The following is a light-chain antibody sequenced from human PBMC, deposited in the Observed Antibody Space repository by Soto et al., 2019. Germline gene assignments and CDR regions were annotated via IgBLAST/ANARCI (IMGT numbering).Light chain of an antibody. J-gene: IGKJ2*01. CDR3: QQYSDYVYT. CDR1: EYISNW. CDR2: KAS. V-gene: IGKV1-5*03. Sequence: DVQMTQSPSTLSASVGDRVSITCRASEYISNWLAWYQQKPGKAPHLLIYKASNLESGVPSRFSVSGSGTEVTLTISSLQPDDFAIYFCQQYSDYVYTFGQGTKLEIK.